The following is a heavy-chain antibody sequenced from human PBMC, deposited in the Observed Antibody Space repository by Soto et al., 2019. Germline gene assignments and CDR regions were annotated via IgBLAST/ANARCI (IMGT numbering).Heavy chain of an antibody. Sequence: GGSLRLSCAASGFTFSGSAMHWVRQASGKGLEWVGRIRSKANSYATAYAASVKGRFTISRDDSKNTAYLQMNSLKTEDTAVYYCTRRSIAAAGTVDDYWGQGTLVTVPQ. J-gene: IGHJ4*02. D-gene: IGHD6-13*01. CDR2: IRSKANSYAT. CDR3: TRRSIAAAGTVDDY. V-gene: IGHV3-73*01. CDR1: GFTFSGSA.